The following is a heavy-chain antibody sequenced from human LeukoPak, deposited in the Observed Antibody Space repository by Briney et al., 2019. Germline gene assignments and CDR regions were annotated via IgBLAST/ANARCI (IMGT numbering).Heavy chain of an antibody. CDR1: GYTFTSYD. D-gene: IGHD6-19*01. J-gene: IGHJ6*03. CDR2: MNPNSGNT. CDR3: ARGLPSSSGWYGWWGPYYYYYYMDV. V-gene: IGHV1-8*03. Sequence: ASVKVSCKASGYTFTSYDINWVRQATGQGLEWMGWMNPNSGNTGYAQKFQGRVTITRNTSISTAYMELSSLRSEDTAVYYCARGLPSSSGWYGWWGPYYYYYYMDVWGKGTTVTVSS.